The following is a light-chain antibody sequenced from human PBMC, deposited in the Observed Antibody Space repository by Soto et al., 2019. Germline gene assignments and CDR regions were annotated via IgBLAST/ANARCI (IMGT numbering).Light chain of an antibody. J-gene: IGKJ3*01. CDR3: QQLGET. CDR1: QGISSY. V-gene: IGKV1-9*01. CDR2: AAS. Sequence: DIQMTQSPSSLSASIGDKVTITCRASQGISSYLAWYQQKQGKAXKLLIYAASTLQSGVPSRCSGSGSGKDFTITINSLQLEDCATYYCQQLGETFGHGTKVDIK.